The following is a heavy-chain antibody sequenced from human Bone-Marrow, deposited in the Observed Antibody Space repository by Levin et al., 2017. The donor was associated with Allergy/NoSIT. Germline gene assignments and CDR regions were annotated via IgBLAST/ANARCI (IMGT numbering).Heavy chain of an antibody. J-gene: IGHJ4*02. V-gene: IGHV1-2*02. CDR3: ARGTSGYSDISTGYHYSYCFDY. Sequence: GASVKVSCKASGFAVTDYFIHWVRQAPGQGLEWMGCINANSDDTYFAKKFQGRVTMTRDTSINTASLALSRLRSDDTAVYYCARGTSGYSDISTGYHYSYCFDYWGQGTPVTFSS. D-gene: IGHD3-9*01. CDR2: INANSDDT. CDR1: GFAVTDYF.